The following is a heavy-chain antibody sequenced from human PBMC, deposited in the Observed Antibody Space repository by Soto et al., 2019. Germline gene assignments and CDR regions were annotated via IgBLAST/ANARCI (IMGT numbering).Heavy chain of an antibody. CDR3: ARHPPRKFDY. J-gene: IGHJ4*02. CDR1: GGSISSSSYY. CDR2: IHYSEST. Sequence: SETLSLTCTVSGGSISSSSYYWGWIRQPPGKGLEWIGSIHYSESTYYNPSLKSRITISVDTSKNQFSLKLSSVTAADTALYYCARHPPRKFDYWGQGTLVTVSS. V-gene: IGHV4-39*01.